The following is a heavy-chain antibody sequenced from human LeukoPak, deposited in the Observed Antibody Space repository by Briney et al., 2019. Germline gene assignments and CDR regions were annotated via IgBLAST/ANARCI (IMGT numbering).Heavy chain of an antibody. CDR1: GFSISGYY. Sequence: GGSLRLSCAASGFSISGYYMSWIRQVPGKGLAWISYISSSGNDINYADSVKGRFSLSRDTAKNSLYLQMNNLRAEDMAVYYCVRESKVGFLEWLLEYWGQGTLVTVSS. V-gene: IGHV3-11*01. D-gene: IGHD3-3*01. CDR3: VRESKVGFLEWLLEY. CDR2: ISSSGNDI. J-gene: IGHJ4*02.